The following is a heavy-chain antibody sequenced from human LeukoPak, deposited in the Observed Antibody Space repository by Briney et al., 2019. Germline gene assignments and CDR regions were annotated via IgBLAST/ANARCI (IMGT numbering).Heavy chain of an antibody. Sequence: PGGSLRLSCAASGFTFSSYGMHWVRQAPGKGLEGVAFIRYDGSNKYYADSVKGRFTISRDNSKNTLYLQMNSLRAEDTAVYYCAKGDKMLTWRRTYNRFDPWGKGTLVTVSS. CDR2: IRYDGSNK. V-gene: IGHV3-30*02. D-gene: IGHD3-16*01. CDR3: AKGDKMLTWRRTYNRFDP. CDR1: GFTFSSYG. J-gene: IGHJ5*02.